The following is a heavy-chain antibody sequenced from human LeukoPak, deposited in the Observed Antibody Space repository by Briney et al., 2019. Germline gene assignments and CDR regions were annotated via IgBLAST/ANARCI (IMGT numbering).Heavy chain of an antibody. D-gene: IGHD4-11*01. CDR1: GYTFTRYG. Sequence: ASVKVSCKASGYTFTRYGISWVRQAPGQGLEWMGWISAYNGAANYAQKLQDRVTMTTDTSTSTAYMELRSLRSDDTAVYYCARGEAYSNYGDYWGQGTLVTVSS. V-gene: IGHV1-18*01. J-gene: IGHJ4*02. CDR2: ISAYNGAA. CDR3: ARGEAYSNYGDY.